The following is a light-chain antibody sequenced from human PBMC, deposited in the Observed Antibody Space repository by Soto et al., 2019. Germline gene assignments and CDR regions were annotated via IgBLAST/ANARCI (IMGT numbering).Light chain of an antibody. Sequence: QSALTQPASVSGSPGQSITISCTGTSSDVGGYNYVSWYQQHPGKAPKLMMYDVSNRPSGVSNRFSGSKSGNTASLTISGLQAEEEADDYCSSYTSSSTVVFGGGTKLTVL. CDR2: DVS. CDR3: SSYTSSSTVV. CDR1: SSDVGGYNY. V-gene: IGLV2-14*01. J-gene: IGLJ2*01.